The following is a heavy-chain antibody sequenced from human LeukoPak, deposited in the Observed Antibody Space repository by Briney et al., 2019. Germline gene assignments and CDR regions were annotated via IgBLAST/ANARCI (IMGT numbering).Heavy chain of an antibody. V-gene: IGHV3-21*01. Sequence: GGSLRLSCAASGFTFSSYSMNWVRQAPGKGLEWVSSISSSSSYIYYADSVKGRFTISRDNSKNTLYLQMNSLRAEDTAVYYCASTSYYYDSSGFDYWGQGTLVTVSS. CDR1: GFTFSSYS. CDR3: ASTSYYYDSSGFDY. J-gene: IGHJ4*02. CDR2: ISSSSSYI. D-gene: IGHD3-22*01.